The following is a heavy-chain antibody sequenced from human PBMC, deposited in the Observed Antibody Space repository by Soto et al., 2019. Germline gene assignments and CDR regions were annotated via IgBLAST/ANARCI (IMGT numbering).Heavy chain of an antibody. Sequence: EVQLLESGGGLVQPGGSLRLSCAATGFTFSSYAMSWVRQAPGTGMEWVSAISGSGGSTYYADSVKGRFTISRDNSKNARDLQMSILRGVATAVYDCAKAPGGGSYRNAFDIWGHGTMVTVSS. CDR1: GFTFSSYA. D-gene: IGHD2-15*01. J-gene: IGHJ3*02. CDR3: AKAPGGGSYRNAFDI. V-gene: IGHV3-23*01. CDR2: ISGSGGST.